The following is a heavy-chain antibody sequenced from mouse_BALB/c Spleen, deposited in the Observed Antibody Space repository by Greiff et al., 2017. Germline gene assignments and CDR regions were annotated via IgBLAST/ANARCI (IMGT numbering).Heavy chain of an antibody. CDR2: ISDGGSYT. CDR1: GFTFSDYY. J-gene: IGHJ3*01. V-gene: IGHV5-4*02. Sequence: EVQVVESGGGLVKPGGSLKLSCAASGFTFSDYYMYWVRQTPEKRLEWVATISDGGSYTYYPDSVKGRFTISRDNAKNNLYLQMSSLKSEDTAMYYCAREGELFFAYWGQGTLVTVSA. CDR3: AREGELFFAY.